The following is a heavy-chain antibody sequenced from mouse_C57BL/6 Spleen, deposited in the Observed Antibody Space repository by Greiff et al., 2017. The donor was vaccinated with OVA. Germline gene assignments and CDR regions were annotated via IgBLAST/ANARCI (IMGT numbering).Heavy chain of an antibody. D-gene: IGHD1-1*01. J-gene: IGHJ2*01. CDR1: GFTFSSYA. Sequence: EVKVVESGGGLVKPGGSLKLSCAASGFTFSSYAMSWVRQTPEKRLEWVATISDGGSYTYYPDNVKGRFTISRDNAKNNLYLQMSHLKSEDTAMYYCARGLVATDYWGQGTTLTVSS. CDR3: ARGLVATDY. V-gene: IGHV5-4*03. CDR2: ISDGGSYT.